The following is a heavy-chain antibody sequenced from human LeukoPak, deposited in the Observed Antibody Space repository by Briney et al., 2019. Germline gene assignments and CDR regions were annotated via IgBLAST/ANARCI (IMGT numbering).Heavy chain of an antibody. CDR2: IYSGGST. CDR1: GFTVSSNY. Sequence: GGSLRLSCAASGFTVSSNYMSWVRQAPGKGLEWVSVIYSGGSTYYADSVKGRFTISRDNSKNTLYLQMNSLRAEDTAVYYCARDSRSGSGWSRMYAFDIWGQGTMVTVSS. D-gene: IGHD6-19*01. V-gene: IGHV3-53*01. CDR3: ARDSRSGSGWSRMYAFDI. J-gene: IGHJ3*02.